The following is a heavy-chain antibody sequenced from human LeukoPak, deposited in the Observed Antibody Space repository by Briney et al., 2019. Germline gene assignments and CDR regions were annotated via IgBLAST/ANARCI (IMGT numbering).Heavy chain of an antibody. D-gene: IGHD3-22*01. Sequence: SETLSLTCTVSGGSISSSSYYWGWIRQPPGKGLEWIGTIYYSGSTYYNPSLKSRVTISVDTSKNQFSLKLTSVTAADTAVYYCARHIRYYGSSGYYLDYWGQGTLVTVSS. J-gene: IGHJ4*02. CDR1: GGSISSSSYY. V-gene: IGHV4-39*01. CDR2: IYYSGST. CDR3: ARHIRYYGSSGYYLDY.